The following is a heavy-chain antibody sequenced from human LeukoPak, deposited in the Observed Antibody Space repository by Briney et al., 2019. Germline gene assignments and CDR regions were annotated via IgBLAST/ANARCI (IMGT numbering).Heavy chain of an antibody. D-gene: IGHD3-9*01. CDR1: GLTFSSYW. J-gene: IGHJ4*02. V-gene: IGHV3-74*01. CDR3: ARDDILTGTDY. CDR2: INSDGRST. Sequence: PGGSLRLSCAASGLTFSSYWMHWVRQAPGKGLVWVSRINSDGRSTSYADSVKGRFTISRDNAKNTLYLQMNSLRAEDTAVYYCARDDILTGTDYWGQGTLVTVSS.